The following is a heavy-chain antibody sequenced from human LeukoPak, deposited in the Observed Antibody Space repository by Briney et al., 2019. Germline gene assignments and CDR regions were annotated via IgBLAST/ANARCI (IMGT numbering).Heavy chain of an antibody. D-gene: IGHD3-10*01. J-gene: IGHJ4*02. CDR1: GFTFSSYA. CDR2: ISYDGSNK. CDR3: ARGPYKHRHYGSGSYYIAHFDY. Sequence: GGSLRLSCAASGFTFSSYAMHWVRQAPGKGLEWVAVISYDGSNKYYADSVKGRFTISRDNSKNTLYLQMNSLRAEDTAVYYCARGPYKHRHYGSGSYYIAHFDYWGQGTLVTVSS. V-gene: IGHV3-30*04.